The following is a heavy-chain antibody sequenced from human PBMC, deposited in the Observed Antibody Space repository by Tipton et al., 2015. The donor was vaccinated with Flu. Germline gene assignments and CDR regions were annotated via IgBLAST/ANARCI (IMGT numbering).Heavy chain of an antibody. Sequence: TLSLTCTVSGGSISSYYWSWIRQPAGKGLEWIGEINHSGSTNYNPSLKSRVTISVDTSKNQFSLKLSSVTAADTAVYYCARMPKVPWRWYHPPTGWFDPWGQGTLVTVSS. V-gene: IGHV4-34*01. D-gene: IGHD2-15*01. CDR1: GGSISSYY. CDR3: ARMPKVPWRWYHPPTGWFDP. CDR2: INHSGST. J-gene: IGHJ5*02.